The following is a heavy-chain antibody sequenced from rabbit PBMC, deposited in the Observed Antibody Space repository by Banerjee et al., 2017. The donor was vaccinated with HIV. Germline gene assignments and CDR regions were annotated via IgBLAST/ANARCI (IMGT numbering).Heavy chain of an antibody. CDR3: ARDLAGVIGWNFNL. J-gene: IGHJ4*01. Sequence: QSLEESGGDLVKPGASLTLTCTASGFTLSNYWICWVRQAPGKGLEWIACINSNTGNTVYASWAKGPFTISKTSSTTVTLQMTSLTAADTATYFCARDLAGVIGWNFNLWGQGTLVTVS. CDR1: GFTLSNYW. V-gene: IGHV1S40*01. CDR2: INSNTGNT. D-gene: IGHD4-1*01.